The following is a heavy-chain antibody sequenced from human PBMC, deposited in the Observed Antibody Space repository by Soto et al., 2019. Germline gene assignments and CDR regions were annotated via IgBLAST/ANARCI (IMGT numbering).Heavy chain of an antibody. J-gene: IGHJ6*02. CDR2: IDPSDSYT. CDR3: ARGRVYSSSSLGYYYYGMDV. V-gene: IGHV5-10-1*01. Sequence: PGESLKISCKGSGYSFTIYWISWVRQMPGKGLEWMGRIDPSDSYTNYSPSFQGHVTISADKSISTAYLQWSSLKASDTAMYYCARGRVYSSSSLGYYYYGMDVWGQGTTVTVS. CDR1: GYSFTIYW. D-gene: IGHD6-6*01.